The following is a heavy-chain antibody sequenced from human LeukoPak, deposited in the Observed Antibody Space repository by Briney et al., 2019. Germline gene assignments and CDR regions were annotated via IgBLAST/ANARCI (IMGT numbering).Heavy chain of an antibody. CDR3: AKAGSSSWYEPFDY. Sequence: GGSLRLSCAASGFTFSSYAMSWVRQAPGKGLEWVSAISGSGGSTYYADSVKGRFTISRDNSESTLYLQMNSLRADDTAAYYCAKAGSSSWYEPFDYWGQGTLVTVSS. V-gene: IGHV3-23*01. CDR2: ISGSGGST. J-gene: IGHJ4*02. CDR1: GFTFSSYA. D-gene: IGHD6-13*01.